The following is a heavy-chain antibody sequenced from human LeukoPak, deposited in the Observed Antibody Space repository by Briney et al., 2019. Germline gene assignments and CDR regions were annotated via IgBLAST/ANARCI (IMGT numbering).Heavy chain of an antibody. CDR3: ARDHSAGPNILKDAFDI. D-gene: IGHD2-8*01. CDR1: GFTFSDYY. V-gene: IGHV3-11*01. Sequence: GGSLRLSCAASGFTFSDYYMSWIRQAPGKGLEWVSYISSSGSTIYYADSVKGRFTISRDNAKNSLYLQMNSLRAEDTAVYYCARDHSAGPNILKDAFDIWGQGTMVTVSS. CDR2: ISSSGSTI. J-gene: IGHJ3*02.